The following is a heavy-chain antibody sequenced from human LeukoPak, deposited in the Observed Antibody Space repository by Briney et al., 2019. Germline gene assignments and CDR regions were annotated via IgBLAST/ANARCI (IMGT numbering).Heavy chain of an antibody. CDR1: GFSFNTYV. CDR3: ARSNHGCHDY. J-gene: IGHJ4*02. D-gene: IGHD4-11*01. Sequence: PGGSLRLSCAASGFSFNTYVMSWVRQAPGKGLVWVSRINNDGSSTPYADSGKGRFTISRDNAKNTLYLQMNSLRAEDTAVYYCARSNHGCHDYWGQGTLVTVSS. CDR2: INNDGSST. V-gene: IGHV3-74*01.